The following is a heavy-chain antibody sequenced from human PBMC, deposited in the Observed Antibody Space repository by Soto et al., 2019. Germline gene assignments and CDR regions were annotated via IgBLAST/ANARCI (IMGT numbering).Heavy chain of an antibody. D-gene: IGHD5-18*01. CDR3: ARGKWSGYSDGTYYHGLDV. V-gene: IGHV4-34*01. CDR2: INYSEIT. Sequence: SETLSLTCAVYGGSFSGYYWSWIRQPPGKGLEWMGEINYSEITKYNPSLKSRVTISLDKSKSQFSLKLNSVTAADTAVYYCARGKWSGYSDGTYYHGLDVWGQGTTVTVSS. CDR1: GGSFSGYY. J-gene: IGHJ6*02.